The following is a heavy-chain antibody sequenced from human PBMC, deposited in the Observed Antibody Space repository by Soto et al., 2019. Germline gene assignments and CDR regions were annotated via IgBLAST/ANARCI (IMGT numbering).Heavy chain of an antibody. D-gene: IGHD2-2*01. J-gene: IGHJ4*02. CDR3: AREKGRLGYCTSTSCHGEFDY. CDR1: GFTFNTHA. Sequence: PRGSLRLSCAASGFTFNTHAIHWVRHPPGKGLEWVAVISYDGSNKYFADSVKGRFTIFRDNSKSSLFLQMNSLRAEDTAVYYCAREKGRLGYCTSTSCHGEFDYWGQGTLVTVSS. CDR2: ISYDGSNK. V-gene: IGHV3-30-3*01.